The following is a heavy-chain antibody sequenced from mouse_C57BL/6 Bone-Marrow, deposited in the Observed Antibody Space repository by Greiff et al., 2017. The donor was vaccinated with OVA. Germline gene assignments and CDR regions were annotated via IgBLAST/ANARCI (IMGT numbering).Heavy chain of an antibody. J-gene: IGHJ2*01. CDR1: GYTFTSYW. Sequence: QVQLKQSGAELAKPGASVKLSCKASGYTFTSYWMHWVKQRPGQGLEWIGYINPSSGYTKYNQKFKDKATLTADKSSSTAYMQLSSLTYEDSAVYYCAGYYYGSSPDYWGQGTTLTVSS. V-gene: IGHV1-7*01. CDR3: AGYYYGSSPDY. CDR2: INPSSGYT. D-gene: IGHD1-1*01.